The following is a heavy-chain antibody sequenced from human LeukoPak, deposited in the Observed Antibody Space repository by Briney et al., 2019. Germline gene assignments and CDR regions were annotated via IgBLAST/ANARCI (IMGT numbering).Heavy chain of an antibody. D-gene: IGHD2-15*01. CDR1: GGSVSSSSYY. V-gene: IGHV4-39*01. CDR2: IYYSGST. Sequence: SETLSLTCTIPGGSVSSSSYYWGWIRQPPGKGLDWIGSIYYSGSTYYNPSLKSRVNISVDTSKNQFSLKLSSVTAADTAVYYCARRMGPYCSGGTCFAPDYWGQGTLVTVSS. CDR3: ARRMGPYCSGGTCFAPDY. J-gene: IGHJ4*02.